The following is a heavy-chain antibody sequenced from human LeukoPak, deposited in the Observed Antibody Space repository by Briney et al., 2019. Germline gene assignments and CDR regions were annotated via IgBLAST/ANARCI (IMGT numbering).Heavy chain of an antibody. D-gene: IGHD2-2*01. CDR3: ARLVVPAGYYMDV. V-gene: IGHV3-21*01. J-gene: IGHJ6*03. Sequence: GGSLRLSCAASGFTFSSYSMNWVRQAPGKRLEWVSSISSSSSYIYYANSVKGRFTISRDNAKNSLYLQMNSLRAEDTAVYYCARLVVPAGYYMDVWGKGTTVTVSS. CDR2: ISSSSSYI. CDR1: GFTFSSYS.